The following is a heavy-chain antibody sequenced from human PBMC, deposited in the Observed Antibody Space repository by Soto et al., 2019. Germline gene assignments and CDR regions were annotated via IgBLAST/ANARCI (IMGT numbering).Heavy chain of an antibody. V-gene: IGHV4-34*01. Sequence: QVQLQQWGAGLLKPSETLSLTCAVYGGSFSGYYWSWIHQPPGKGLEWIGEINHSGSTNYNPSLKSRVTISVDTSKNQFSLKLSSVTAADTAVYYCARGHYAAAGASLWGGRDYWGQGTLVTVSS. CDR3: ARGHYAAAGASLWGGRDY. J-gene: IGHJ4*02. D-gene: IGHD6-13*01. CDR1: GGSFSGYY. CDR2: INHSGST.